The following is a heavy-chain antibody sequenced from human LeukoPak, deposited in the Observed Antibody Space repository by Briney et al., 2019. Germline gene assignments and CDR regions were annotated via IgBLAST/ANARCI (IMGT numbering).Heavy chain of an antibody. CDR3: ARHDKGYSGYVTLDY. J-gene: IGHJ4*02. D-gene: IGHD5-12*01. V-gene: IGHV5-51*01. CDR2: INPGYSDI. Sequence: GESLKITCKGSGYSFTSYWIGWVRQMPGKGLEWMGIINPGYSDIRYSPSFQGQVTISADKSISTAYLQWSSLKASDTAIYYCARHDKGYSGYVTLDYWGQGTLVTVSS. CDR1: GYSFTSYW.